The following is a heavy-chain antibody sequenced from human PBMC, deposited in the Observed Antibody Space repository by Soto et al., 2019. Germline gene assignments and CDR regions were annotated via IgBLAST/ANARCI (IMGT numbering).Heavy chain of an antibody. D-gene: IGHD4-17*01. CDR1: GATLRSYG. CDR2: TIPVSGTT. V-gene: IGHV1-69*01. CDR3: AMSVTVTTEYYFDY. Sequence: QVQPVQSGAEVKKPGSSVKVSCNASGATLRSYGISWLRQAPGQGLEWMGGTIPVSGTTNYAQNFHGRATITADESTNTAYLELRSMRSDDTAVYYCAMSVTVTTEYYFDYWCPVTLVTVSS. J-gene: IGHJ4*02.